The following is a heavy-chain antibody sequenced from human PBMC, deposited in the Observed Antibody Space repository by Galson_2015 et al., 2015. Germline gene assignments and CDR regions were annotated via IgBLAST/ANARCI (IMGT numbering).Heavy chain of an antibody. D-gene: IGHD6-19*01. Sequence: SLRLSCATSGFTFSSYAMHWVRQAPGKGLEWVGDISYDSSSKYYADAEKGLFTISRDNTKTTLYQQMNSLRAEDTAVYYCERVGYSCGGSYYGMDVWGQGTTVTVSS. CDR2: ISYDSSSK. V-gene: IGHV3-30-3*01. CDR3: ERVGYSCGGSYYGMDV. CDR1: GFTFSSYA. J-gene: IGHJ6*02.